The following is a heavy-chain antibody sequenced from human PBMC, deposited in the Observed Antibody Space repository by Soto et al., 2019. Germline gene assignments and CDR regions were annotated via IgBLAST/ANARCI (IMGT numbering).Heavy chain of an antibody. D-gene: IGHD6-13*01. J-gene: IGHJ5*02. CDR3: IRGRGSGTNWYNNWFDP. CDR2: ISGSGDYI. V-gene: IGHV3-23*01. Sequence: EVQLLESGGGLVQPGGSLRLSCAASGFTFSSYAMSWVRQAPGKGLEWVSVISGSGDYIYYADSVKGRFTISRDNSKSKLYLQMNSLKPEDTALYYCIRGRGSGTNWYNNWFDPWGQGTLVTVSS. CDR1: GFTFSSYA.